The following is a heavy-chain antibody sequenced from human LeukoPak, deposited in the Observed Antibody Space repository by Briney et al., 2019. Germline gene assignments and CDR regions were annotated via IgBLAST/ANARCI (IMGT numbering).Heavy chain of an antibody. Sequence: TGGSLRLSCAASGFAFSTYTLNWVRQPPGKGLEWLSYISAGGGTIYYADSVKGRFTVSRDNAKNSLYLQMNSLRDEDTAVYYCARGSYFDYWGQGTLVTVSS. CDR2: ISAGGGTI. V-gene: IGHV3-48*02. CDR1: GFAFSTYT. J-gene: IGHJ4*02. CDR3: ARGSYFDY.